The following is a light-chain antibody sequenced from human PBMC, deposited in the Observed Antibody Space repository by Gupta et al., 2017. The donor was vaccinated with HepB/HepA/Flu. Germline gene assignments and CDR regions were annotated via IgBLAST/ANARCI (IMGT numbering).Light chain of an antibody. J-gene: IGKJ5*01. CDR1: QSVNSH. Sequence: EIVLTQSPATLSLSPGESATVSCRASQSVNSHLAWYQQKPGQAPRLLIYDTSNRAAGIPARFSGSGSGTDFTLTISGLEPEDFAVYYCQQRSNWPITFGQGTRLEIK. V-gene: IGKV3-11*01. CDR3: QQRSNWPIT. CDR2: DTS.